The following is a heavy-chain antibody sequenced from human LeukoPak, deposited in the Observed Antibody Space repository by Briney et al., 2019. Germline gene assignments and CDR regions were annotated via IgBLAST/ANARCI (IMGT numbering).Heavy chain of an antibody. V-gene: IGHV4-34*01. CDR1: GGSFSGYY. D-gene: IGHD3-10*01. CDR2: INHSGST. J-gene: IGHJ4*02. Sequence: PSETLSLTCAVYGGSFSGYYWSWIRQPPGKGLEWIGEINHSGSTNYNPSLKSRVTISVDTSKNQFSLKLSSVTAADTAVYYCARTRYYYGSRSYGAPYYFDYWGQGTLVTVSS. CDR3: ARTRYYYGSRSYGAPYYFDY.